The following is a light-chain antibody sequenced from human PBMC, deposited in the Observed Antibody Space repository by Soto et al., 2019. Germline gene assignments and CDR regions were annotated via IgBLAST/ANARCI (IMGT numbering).Light chain of an antibody. CDR3: QHYNSYSEA. CDR2: KAS. CDR1: QTISSW. V-gene: IGKV1-5*03. J-gene: IGKJ1*01. Sequence: DIQMTQSPSTLSGSVGDRVTITCRASQTISSWLAWYQQKPGKAPKLLIYKASTLKSGVPSRFSGSGSGTEFTLTISSLQPYDFATYYCQHYNSYSEAFGQGPKV.